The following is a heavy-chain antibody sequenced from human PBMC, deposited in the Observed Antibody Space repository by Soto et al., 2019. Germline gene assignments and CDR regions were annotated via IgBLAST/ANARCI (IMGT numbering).Heavy chain of an antibody. J-gene: IGHJ6*02. D-gene: IGHD3-22*01. CDR1: GYTFTSYY. V-gene: IGHV1-46*01. CDR3: ARATYYYDSSGASGYYGMDV. Sequence: ASVKVSCKASGYTFTSYYMHWVRQAPGQGLEWMGIINPSGGSTSYAQKFQGRVTMTRDTSTSTVYMELSSLRSEDTAVYYCARATYYYDSSGASGYYGMDVWGQGTTVTVSS. CDR2: INPSGGST.